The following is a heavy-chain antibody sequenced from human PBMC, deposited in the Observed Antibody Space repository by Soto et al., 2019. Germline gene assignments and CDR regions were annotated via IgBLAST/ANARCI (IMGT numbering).Heavy chain of an antibody. Sequence: SETLSLTCTVSGGSISSSSYYWGWIRQPPGKGLEWIGSIYYSGSTYYNPSLKSRVTISVDTSKNQFSLKLSSVTAADTAVYYCERQEYYYGMDVWGQGTTVTVSS. CDR2: IYYSGST. CDR1: GGSISSSSYY. J-gene: IGHJ6*02. CDR3: ERQEYYYGMDV. V-gene: IGHV4-39*01.